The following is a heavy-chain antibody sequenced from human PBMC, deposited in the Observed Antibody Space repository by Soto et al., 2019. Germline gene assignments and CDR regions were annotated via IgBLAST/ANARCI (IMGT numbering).Heavy chain of an antibody. CDR3: ARDLYGSGGSCYPGGMDV. CDR1: GCTFSSSG. Sequence: LLRLFQAVFGCTFSSSGMHWVRQAPGKGLEWVAVIWYAGSNKYYAGSVKGRFTNSRDNSKNTLYLQMNSLRAEDTAVYYCARDLYGSGGSCYPGGMDVWGQGTTVTVSS. D-gene: IGHD2-15*01. CDR2: IWYAGSNK. J-gene: IGHJ6*02. V-gene: IGHV3-33*01.